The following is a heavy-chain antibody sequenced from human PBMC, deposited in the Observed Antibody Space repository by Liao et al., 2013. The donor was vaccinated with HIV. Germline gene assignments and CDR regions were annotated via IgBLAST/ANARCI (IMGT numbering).Heavy chain of an antibody. Sequence: QVQLQESGPGLVKPSETLSLTCTVSGDSITSYYWSWIRQPAGKGLEWIGRFSSGSINYNSSLKSRVTMSLDTSKNQFSLKLSSVTAADTAVYYCARTRRHYGSKIVHYYYFYMDVWAKDHGHRLL. CDR2: FSSGSI. V-gene: IGHV4-4*07. J-gene: IGHJ6*03. CDR1: GDSITSYY. D-gene: IGHD3-10*01. CDR3: ARTRRHYGSKIVHYYYFYMDV.